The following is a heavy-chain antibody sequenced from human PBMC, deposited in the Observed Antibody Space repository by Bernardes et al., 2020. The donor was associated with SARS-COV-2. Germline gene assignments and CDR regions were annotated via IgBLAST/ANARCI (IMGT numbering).Heavy chain of an antibody. CDR3: AGSSCGIDWYNGGLRSWDYGMDV. CDR1: GASISRSIYY. V-gene: IGHV4-39*01. J-gene: IGHJ6*02. D-gene: IGHD2-21*02. CDR2: IYSSGNS. Sequence: SPPLSPTGTVSGASISRSIYYWGWIRQAPGKGLEWIGSIYSSGNSYYSLSLQGRVTESVDTSKNQFSLRLRFVPAADTAVYYCAGSSCGIDWYNGGLRSWDYGMDVWAQGITVTVSS.